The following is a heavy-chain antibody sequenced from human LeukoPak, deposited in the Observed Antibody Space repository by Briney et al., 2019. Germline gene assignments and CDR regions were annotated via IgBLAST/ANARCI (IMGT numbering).Heavy chain of an antibody. V-gene: IGHV3-7*01. CDR3: AREVIQYSSGWYFSDY. CDR1: GFTFSRYW. Sequence: PGGSLRLSCAASGFTFSRYWMSWVRQAPGKGLEWVANIKQDGSEKYYVDSVKGRFTISRDNAKNSLYLQMNSLRAEDTAVYYCAREVIQYSSGWYFSDYWGQGTLVTVSS. D-gene: IGHD6-19*01. J-gene: IGHJ4*02. CDR2: IKQDGSEK.